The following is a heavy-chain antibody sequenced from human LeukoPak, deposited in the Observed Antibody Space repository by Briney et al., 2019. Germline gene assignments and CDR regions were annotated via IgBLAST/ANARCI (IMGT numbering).Heavy chain of an antibody. J-gene: IGHJ4*02. D-gene: IGHD2-21*02. Sequence: GGSLRLSCAASGFTFSSYAMSWVRQAPGKGLEWVSAISGSGGSTYYADSMKGRFTISRDNSKNTLYLQMNSLRAEDTAVYYCIIDIVVVTAAIGDYRGQGTLVTVSS. V-gene: IGHV3-23*01. CDR3: IIDIVVVTAAIGDY. CDR2: ISGSGGST. CDR1: GFTFSSYA.